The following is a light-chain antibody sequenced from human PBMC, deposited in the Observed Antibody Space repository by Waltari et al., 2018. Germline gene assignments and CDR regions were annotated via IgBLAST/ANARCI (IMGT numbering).Light chain of an antibody. V-gene: IGKV3-15*01. Sequence: EIVMTQSPATVSVSPGERATLSCRASQSVTTSLAWFQQRPGQPPRVLIYGASTRAAGIPARFSGSGSGTEFTLTISSLRSEDFAVYYCQQYEDWPPITFGGGTKVEIK. CDR3: QQYEDWPPIT. CDR1: QSVTTS. J-gene: IGKJ4*01. CDR2: GAS.